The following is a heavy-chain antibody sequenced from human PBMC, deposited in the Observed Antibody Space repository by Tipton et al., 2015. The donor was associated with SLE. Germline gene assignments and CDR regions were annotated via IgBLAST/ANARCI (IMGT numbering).Heavy chain of an antibody. CDR2: ISGSGHST. D-gene: IGHD2-8*02. V-gene: IGHV3-23*01. CDR3: ARDPSGCGPDFGY. CDR1: GFTFSSYA. Sequence: SLRLSCAASGFTFSSYAMNWVRQAPGKGLDWVSSISGSGHSTCYANSVKGRFTIFRDNSKGTLYLQMISLRAEDTALYYCARDPSGCGPDFGYWGQGTLGTVSS. J-gene: IGHJ4*02.